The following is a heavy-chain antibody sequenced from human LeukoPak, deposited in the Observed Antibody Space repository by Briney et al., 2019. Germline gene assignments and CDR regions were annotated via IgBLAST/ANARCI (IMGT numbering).Heavy chain of an antibody. CDR3: ANPGGRRGATSWGFDY. V-gene: IGHV3-30*18. CDR2: ISYDGSNK. D-gene: IGHD1-26*01. Sequence: GGSLRLSCAASGFTFSSYGMHWVRQAPGKGLEWVAVISYDGSNKYYADSVKGRFTISRDNSKNTLYLQMNSLRAEDTAVYYCANPGGRRGATSWGFDYWGQGTLVTVSS. J-gene: IGHJ4*02. CDR1: GFTFSSYG.